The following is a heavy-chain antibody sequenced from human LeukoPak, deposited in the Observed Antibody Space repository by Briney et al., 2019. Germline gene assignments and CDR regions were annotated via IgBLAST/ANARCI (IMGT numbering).Heavy chain of an antibody. J-gene: IGHJ6*03. CDR3: AKGSKLVVITRDHYMAV. Sequence: GGSLRLSCAASGFTFSSYEMNWVRQAPGKGLEWVSYISSSGSTIYYADSVKGRFTISRDNSKNTLYLQMNSLRDGDTAVYYCAKGSKLVVITRDHYMAVWGKGTTVTISS. V-gene: IGHV3-48*03. D-gene: IGHD3-22*01. CDR1: GFTFSSYE. CDR2: ISSSGSTI.